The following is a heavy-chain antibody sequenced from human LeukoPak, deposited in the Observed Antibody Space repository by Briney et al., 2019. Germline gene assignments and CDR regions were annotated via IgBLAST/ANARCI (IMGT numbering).Heavy chain of an antibody. V-gene: IGHV4-59*01. CDR2: TYYSGST. J-gene: IGHJ4*02. Sequence: NPSQTLSLTCTLSGGSIIIYYWSWIRQPPARVLKWNGYTYYSGSTNYNPSPKSLVTISVDTSRNQFSLKLSSVTAADTAVYYCARGAPIVGATSFDYWGQGTLVTVSS. CDR1: GGSIIIYY. D-gene: IGHD1-26*01. CDR3: ARGAPIVGATSFDY.